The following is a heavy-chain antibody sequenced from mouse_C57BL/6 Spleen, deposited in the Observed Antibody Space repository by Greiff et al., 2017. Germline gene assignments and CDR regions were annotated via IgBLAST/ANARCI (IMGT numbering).Heavy chain of an antibody. Sequence: EVQLVESGGGLVKPGGSLKLSCAASGFTFSSYAMSWVRQTPEKRLEWVATISDGGSYTYYPDNVTGRFTISRDNAKNNLYLQMSHLKSEDTAMYYCARGGDGYDVAWFAYWGQGTLVTVSA. V-gene: IGHV5-4*01. D-gene: IGHD2-2*01. CDR2: ISDGGSYT. CDR1: GFTFSSYA. J-gene: IGHJ3*01. CDR3: ARGGDGYDVAWFAY.